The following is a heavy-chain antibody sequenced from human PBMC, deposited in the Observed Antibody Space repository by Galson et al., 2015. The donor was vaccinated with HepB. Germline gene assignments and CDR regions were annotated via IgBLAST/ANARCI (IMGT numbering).Heavy chain of an antibody. CDR3: ARGALYGDYYFDY. Sequence: SLRLSCAASGFTLSSYAMHWVRQAPGKGLEYVSAISSNGGSTYYADSVKGRFTISRDNSKNTLYLQMGSLRAEDMAVYYCARGALYGDYYFDYWGLGTLVTVSS. V-gene: IGHV3-64*02. CDR2: ISSNGGST. J-gene: IGHJ4*02. D-gene: IGHD4-17*01. CDR1: GFTLSSYA.